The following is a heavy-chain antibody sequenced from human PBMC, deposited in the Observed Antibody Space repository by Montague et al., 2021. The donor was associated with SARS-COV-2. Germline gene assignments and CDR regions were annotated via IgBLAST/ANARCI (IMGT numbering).Heavy chain of an antibody. V-gene: IGHV4-59*01. D-gene: IGHD3-3*01. CDR1: GGSISSYY. CDR3: SGTYYDFWSGFIHFYYMDV. Sequence: SETLSLTCTVSGGSISSYYWSWIRQPPGKGLEWIGYIYYSGSTNYNPSLKSRVTISVDTSKNQFSLKLSSVTAADTAVYYGSGTYYDFWSGFIHFYYMDVWGKGTTVTVSS. CDR2: IYYSGST. J-gene: IGHJ6*03.